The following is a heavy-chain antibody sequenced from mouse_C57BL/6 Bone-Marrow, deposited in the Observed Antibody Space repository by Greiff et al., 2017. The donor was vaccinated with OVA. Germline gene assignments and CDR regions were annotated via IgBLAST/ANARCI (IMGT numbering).Heavy chain of an antibody. J-gene: IGHJ4*01. CDR3: ARGWNYDAMDD. D-gene: IGHD1-1*02. CDR2: IDPSDSYT. CDR1: GYTFTSYW. Sequence: QVQLQQPGAELVMPGASVKLSCKASGYTFTSYWMHWVKQRPGQGLEWIGEIDPSDSYTNYNQKFKGKSTLTVDKSSSTAYMQLSSLTSEDSAVYYCARGWNYDAMDDWGQGTSVTVSS. V-gene: IGHV1-69*01.